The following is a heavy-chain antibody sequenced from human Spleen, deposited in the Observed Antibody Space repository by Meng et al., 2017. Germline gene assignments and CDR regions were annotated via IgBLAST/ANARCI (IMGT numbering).Heavy chain of an antibody. Sequence: GESLKISCAASGFTFSGYSMNWVRQAPGKGLEWVSSISTSGDYIFHADSVKGRFTISRDNAKNSVYLQMNSLRDEDTAVYYCAREGVSYYYDSSGYYLDYWGQGTLVTVSS. D-gene: IGHD3-22*01. J-gene: IGHJ4*02. CDR2: ISTSGDYI. CDR1: GFTFSGYS. CDR3: AREGVSYYYDSSGYYLDY. V-gene: IGHV3-21*01.